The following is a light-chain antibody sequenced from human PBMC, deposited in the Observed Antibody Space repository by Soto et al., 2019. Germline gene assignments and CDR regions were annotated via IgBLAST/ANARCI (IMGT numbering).Light chain of an antibody. CDR2: DVS. J-gene: IGLJ1*01. CDR3: SSFTGSHHV. CDR1: IIDVGGYNF. V-gene: IGLV2-14*03. Sequence: QSALTQPASVSGSPGQSITISCTGTIIDVGGYNFVSWYQQYPGKAPKLMICDVSNRPSGVSNRFSGSKSGNTAFLTISGLQAEDEADYSCSSFTGSHHVFGPGTKVTVL.